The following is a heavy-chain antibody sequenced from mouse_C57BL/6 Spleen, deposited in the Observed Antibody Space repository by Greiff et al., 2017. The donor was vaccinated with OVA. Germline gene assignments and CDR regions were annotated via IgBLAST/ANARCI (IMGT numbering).Heavy chain of an antibody. CDR2: ISSGSSTI. CDR3: ARGLGEAY. D-gene: IGHD4-1*01. V-gene: IGHV5-17*01. Sequence: EVKVVESGGGLVKPGGSLKLSCAASGFTFSDYGMHWVRQAPEKGLEWVAYISSGSSTIYYADTVKGRFTISRDNAKNTLFLQMTSLRSEDTAMYYCARGLGEAYWGQGTLVTVSA. J-gene: IGHJ3*01. CDR1: GFTFSDYG.